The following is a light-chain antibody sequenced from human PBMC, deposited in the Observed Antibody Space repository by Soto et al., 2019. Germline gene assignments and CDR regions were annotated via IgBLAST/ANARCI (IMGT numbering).Light chain of an antibody. CDR2: DAS. J-gene: IGKJ5*01. Sequence: IQFTHSPSFLSASLRHRFTITGRASQSISSWLAWYQQKPGKAPKLLIYDASSLESGVPSRFSGSGSGTDFTFTISSLQPEDIATYYCQQYDNLPITFGQGTRLENK. CDR3: QQYDNLPIT. V-gene: IGKV1-5*01. CDR1: QSISSW.